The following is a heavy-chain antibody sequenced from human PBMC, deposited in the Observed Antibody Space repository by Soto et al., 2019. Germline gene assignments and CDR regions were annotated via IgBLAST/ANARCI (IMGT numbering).Heavy chain of an antibody. CDR2: VYWDDDK. CDR3: AHCRGGVASF. Sequence: QITLNESGPALVKPTQTLTLTSTFSGFSLNTRDVGVGWIRQPPGKALEWLGVVYWDDDKTYSPSLKSRLTITKDTPKNRVVLRMTKMDPVDTATYYCAHCRGGVASFWGQGTLVTVSS. CDR1: GFSLNTRDVG. J-gene: IGHJ4*02. V-gene: IGHV2-5*02. D-gene: IGHD3-16*01.